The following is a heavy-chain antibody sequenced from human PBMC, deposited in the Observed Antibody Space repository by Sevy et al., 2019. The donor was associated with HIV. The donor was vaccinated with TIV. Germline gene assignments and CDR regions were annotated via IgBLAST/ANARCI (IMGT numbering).Heavy chain of an antibody. V-gene: IGHV3-7*01. CDR3: ARALADWGSFHYSS. J-gene: IGHJ4*01. CDR1: GFTFATYW. CDR2: IKQDGTDK. Sequence: GGSLRLSCAASGFTFATYWMTWVRQAPGAGLEWVAYIKQDGTDKYYIDSVKGRFTISRDNGKNSLYLHMSGLRAEDTAVYYCARALADWGSFHYSSWGRGTLVTVSS. D-gene: IGHD3-16*02.